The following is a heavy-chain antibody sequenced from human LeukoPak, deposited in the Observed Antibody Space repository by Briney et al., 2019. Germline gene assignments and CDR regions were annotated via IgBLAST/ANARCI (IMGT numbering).Heavy chain of an antibody. CDR3: ARTYYYDSSGYAYFDY. D-gene: IGHD3-22*01. CDR1: GYSISSGYY. CDR2: IYQSGNT. Sequence: SETLSLTCAVSGYSISSGYYWGWIRQPPGKGLEWIGSIYQSGNTYYNPSLKSRVTISVDTSKNQFPLKLSSATAADTAVYYCARTYYYDSSGYAYFDYWGQGTLVTVSS. V-gene: IGHV4-38-2*01. J-gene: IGHJ4*02.